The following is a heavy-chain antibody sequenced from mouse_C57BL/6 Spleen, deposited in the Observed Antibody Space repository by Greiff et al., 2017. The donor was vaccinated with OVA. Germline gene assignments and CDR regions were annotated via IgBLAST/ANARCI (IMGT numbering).Heavy chain of an antibody. Sequence: VQLQQSGPGLVQPSQSLSITCTVSGFSFTSYGVHWVRQSPGKGLEWLGVIWSGGSTDYNAAFISRLSISKDNSKSQVFFKMNSLQADDTAIYYCARNRITTVVAPYWYFDVWGTGTTVTVSS. V-gene: IGHV2-2*01. D-gene: IGHD1-1*01. CDR1: GFSFTSYG. CDR3: ARNRITTVVAPYWYFDV. J-gene: IGHJ1*03. CDR2: IWSGGST.